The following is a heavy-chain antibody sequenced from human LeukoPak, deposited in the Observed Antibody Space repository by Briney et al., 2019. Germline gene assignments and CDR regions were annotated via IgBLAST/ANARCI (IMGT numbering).Heavy chain of an antibody. CDR1: GFTFSSYA. CDR2: ISGSGGST. Sequence: GGSLRPSCAASGFTFSSYAMSWVRQAPGKGLEWVSAISGSGGSTYYADSVKGRFTISRDNSKNTLYLQMNSLRAEDTAVYYCAKIRLEESATGYWGQGTLVTVSS. CDR3: AKIRLEESATGY. J-gene: IGHJ4*02. V-gene: IGHV3-23*01. D-gene: IGHD2-15*01.